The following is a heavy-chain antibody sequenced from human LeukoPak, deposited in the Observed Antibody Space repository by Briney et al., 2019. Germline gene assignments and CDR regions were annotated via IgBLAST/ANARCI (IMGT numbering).Heavy chain of an antibody. D-gene: IGHD3-3*01. CDR2: IQYDGSNE. Sequence: PGGSLRLSCAASGFTFSTYDMHWVRQAPGKGLEWVAFIQYDGSNEHYADSVRGRFSISRDNAKNSLYLQMNSLRAEDTAVYYCARGGYYDFWSGYSYWGQGTLVTVSS. V-gene: IGHV3-30*02. CDR1: GFTFSTYD. CDR3: ARGGYYDFWSGYSY. J-gene: IGHJ4*02.